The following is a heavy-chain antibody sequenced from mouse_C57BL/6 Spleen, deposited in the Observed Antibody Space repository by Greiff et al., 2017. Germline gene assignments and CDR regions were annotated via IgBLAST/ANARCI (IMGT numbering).Heavy chain of an antibody. D-gene: IGHD4-1*01. CDR2: ISSGSSTI. Sequence: EVKLMESGGGLVKPGGSLKLSCAASGFTFSDYGMHWVRQAPEKGLEWVAYISSGSSTIYYADTVKGRFTISRDNAKNTLFLQRTSLRSEDTAMYYCGRGLGRWYFDVWGTGTTVTVAS. CDR1: GFTFSDYG. V-gene: IGHV5-17*01. J-gene: IGHJ1*03. CDR3: GRGLGRWYFDV.